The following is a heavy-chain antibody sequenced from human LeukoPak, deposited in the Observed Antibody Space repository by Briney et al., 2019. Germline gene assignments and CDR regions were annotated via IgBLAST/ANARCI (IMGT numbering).Heavy chain of an antibody. CDR1: GYTLTSYD. D-gene: IGHD3-22*01. V-gene: IGHV1-8*01. J-gene: IGHJ4*02. CDR2: MNPNSGNT. Sequence: ASVKVSCKASGYTLTSYDINWVRQATGQGLEWMGWMNPNSGNTGYAQKFQGRVTMTRNTSISTAYMELSSLRSEDTAVYYCARAYYYDSSGYSVNYYFDYWGQGTLVTVSS. CDR3: ARAYYYDSSGYSVNYYFDY.